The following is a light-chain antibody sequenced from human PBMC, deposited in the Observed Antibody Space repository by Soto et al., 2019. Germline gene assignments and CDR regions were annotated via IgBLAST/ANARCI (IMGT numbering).Light chain of an antibody. V-gene: IGLV2-14*01. Sequence: QSALTQPASVSGSPGQSITISCTGTSSDVGGYNYVSWYQQHPGKAPKLMIYEVSNRPSGVSNRFSGSKSDNTASLTISGLQAEDEAHYYCSSPASTLGVFGGGTKLTVL. CDR1: SSDVGGYNY. CDR2: EVS. J-gene: IGLJ3*02. CDR3: SSPASTLGV.